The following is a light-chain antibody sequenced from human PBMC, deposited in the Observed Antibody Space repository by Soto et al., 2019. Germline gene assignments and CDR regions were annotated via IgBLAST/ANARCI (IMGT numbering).Light chain of an antibody. CDR2: GAS. J-gene: IGKJ5*01. CDR1: QSVSSN. Sequence: EIVMTQSPATLSVSPGERATLSCRGTQSVSSNLAWYQQKPGQAPRLLIYGASTRATGIPARFSGSRSGTEFTLTISSLQSEDFAVYYCQQYNNWPPTFGQGTRLEIK. CDR3: QQYNNWPPT. V-gene: IGKV3-15*01.